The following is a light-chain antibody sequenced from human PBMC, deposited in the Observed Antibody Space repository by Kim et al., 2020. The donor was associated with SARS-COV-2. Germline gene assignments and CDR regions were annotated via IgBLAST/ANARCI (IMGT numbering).Light chain of an antibody. CDR1: SSNVGSNA. Sequence: ELTQPPSASGTPGQRVTISCSGSSSNVGSNAVNWYQQFPGTAPKLLIYSNNQRPSGVPDRFSGSKSDTSASLAISGLQSEDEADYYCAAWDDSLNGSNWVFGGGTQLTVL. V-gene: IGLV1-44*01. CDR2: SNN. CDR3: AAWDDSLNGSNWV. J-gene: IGLJ3*02.